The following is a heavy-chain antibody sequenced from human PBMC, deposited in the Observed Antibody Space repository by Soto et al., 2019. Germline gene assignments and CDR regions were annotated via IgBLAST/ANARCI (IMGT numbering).Heavy chain of an antibody. CDR2: ISSSGGTI. J-gene: IGHJ4*02. Sequence: PGGSLRLSCAASGFTFSSYAMSWVRQAPARGLEWVSAISSSGGTIYYADSVKGRFTISRDNATNSLYLQMNSLRAEDTAVYYCARDGDGSSWPFDYWGQGTLVTVSS. CDR1: GFTFSSYA. V-gene: IGHV3-48*01. D-gene: IGHD6-13*01. CDR3: ARDGDGSSWPFDY.